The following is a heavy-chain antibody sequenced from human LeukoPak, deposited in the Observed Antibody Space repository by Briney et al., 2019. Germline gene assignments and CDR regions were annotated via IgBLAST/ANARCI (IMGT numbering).Heavy chain of an antibody. D-gene: IGHD3-9*01. J-gene: IGHJ4*02. Sequence: TGGSLRLSCAASRFTFNSFWLYWVRQAPGQGLVWVSRINSDGTSSNYTDSVKGRFTISRDNAKNTLYWQMYSLRAEDTAVYYCAREIYYDILTGYYPDYWGQGTLVTVSS. V-gene: IGHV3-74*01. CDR1: RFTFNSFW. CDR3: AREIYYDILTGYYPDY. CDR2: INSDGTSS.